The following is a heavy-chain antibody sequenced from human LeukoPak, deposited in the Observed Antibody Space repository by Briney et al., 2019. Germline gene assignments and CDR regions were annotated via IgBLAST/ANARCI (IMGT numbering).Heavy chain of an antibody. J-gene: IGHJ4*02. CDR3: ATDIGARDGCFDY. V-gene: IGHV3-9*01. CDR1: GFTFDDYA. Sequence: GGSLRPSCAASGFTFDDYAMHGLRHARGQGMEWVSGISWNSGSIGYADSVKGRFTISRDNAKNSLYLQMNSLRAEDTALYYCATDIGARDGCFDYWGQGTLVTVSS. D-gene: IGHD5-24*01. CDR2: ISWNSGSI.